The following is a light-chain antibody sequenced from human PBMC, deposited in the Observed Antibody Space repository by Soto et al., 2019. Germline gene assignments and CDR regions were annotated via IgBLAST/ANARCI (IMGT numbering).Light chain of an antibody. Sequence: QSALTQPASVSGSPGQSITISCAGTSGDVGAFDYVSWYQHHPGKVPKLMIYDVSDRPSGVSTRFSGSKSANMASLTISGLQADDEADYYCAAYTTSSTLVFVGGTKVTVL. J-gene: IGLJ3*02. CDR3: AAYTTSSTLV. CDR1: SGDVGAFDY. V-gene: IGLV2-14*03. CDR2: DVS.